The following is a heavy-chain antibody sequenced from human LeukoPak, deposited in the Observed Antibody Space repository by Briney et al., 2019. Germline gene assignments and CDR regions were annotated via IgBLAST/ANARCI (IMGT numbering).Heavy chain of an antibody. J-gene: IGHJ4*02. CDR3: ARVGSPMVTAVLGGKSPDY. CDR1: GYISTNYA. CDR2: INTGNGNT. Sequence: ASVKVSCKASGYISTNYAMQWVRQAPGQRLEWMGWINTGNGNTKYSQNFQGRVTITRDTSASTAYMELSSLRSEDTAVYYCARVGSPMVTAVLGGKSPDYWGQGTLVTVSS. V-gene: IGHV1-3*04. D-gene: IGHD2-21*02.